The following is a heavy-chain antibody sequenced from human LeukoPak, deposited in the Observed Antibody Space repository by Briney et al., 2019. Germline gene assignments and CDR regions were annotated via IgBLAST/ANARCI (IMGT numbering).Heavy chain of an antibody. CDR3: ARRWNYGRNYYIDV. CDR2: INDGGRT. V-gene: IGHV4-34*01. J-gene: IGHJ6*03. D-gene: IGHD1-7*01. CDR1: GGSFSNYY. Sequence: SETLSLTCAVYGGSFSNYYWSWIRQPRGRGLEWIGEINDGGRTNYNPSLMSRVTVSVDTSKNQFSLRLTSVTATDTAVYYCARRWNYGRNYYIDVWGNGATVSVSS.